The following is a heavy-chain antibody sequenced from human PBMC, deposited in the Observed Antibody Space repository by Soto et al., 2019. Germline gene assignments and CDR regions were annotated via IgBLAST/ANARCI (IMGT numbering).Heavy chain of an antibody. J-gene: IGHJ4*02. V-gene: IGHV4-39*01. CDR1: ADSISTSSYY. D-gene: IGHD3-3*01. CDR2: IFYNGYT. CDR3: ARTKGNYDFWAFDY. Sequence: QLQLQESGPGLVKPSDTLSLTCIVSADSISTSSYYWGWIRQPPGKGLEWIGSIFYNGYTYYKPSLKSRVTISVDTSKNQFSLRLDSVTAADTAVYYCARTKGNYDFWAFDYWGRGTLVTVSS.